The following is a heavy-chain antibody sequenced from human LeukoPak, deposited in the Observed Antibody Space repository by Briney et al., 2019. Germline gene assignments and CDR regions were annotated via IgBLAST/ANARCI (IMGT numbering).Heavy chain of an antibody. Sequence: SETLSLTCTVSGGSISSYFWSWIRQPAGKGLEWIGHVYTSGSTNYNPSLKSRVTMSVDTSKNQFSLKLSSVKAADTAVYYCAKRGENYYYYYMDVWGKGTTVTFSS. CDR1: GGSISSYF. D-gene: IGHD2-21*01. V-gene: IGHV4-4*07. CDR3: AKRGENYYYYYMDV. J-gene: IGHJ6*03. CDR2: VYTSGST.